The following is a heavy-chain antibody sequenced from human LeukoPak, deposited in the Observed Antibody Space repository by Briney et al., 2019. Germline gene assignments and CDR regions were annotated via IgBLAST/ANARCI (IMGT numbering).Heavy chain of an antibody. CDR1: GGTFSSYA. CDR2: IIPIFGTA. Sequence: ASVKLSCKASGGTFSSYAISWVRKAPGQGLEWMGGIIPIFGTANYAQKFQGRVTITADESTSTAYMELSSLRSEDTAVYYCASSPPYDILTGYYPGYFDYWGQGTLVTVSS. V-gene: IGHV1-69*13. J-gene: IGHJ4*02. D-gene: IGHD3-9*01. CDR3: ASSPPYDILTGYYPGYFDY.